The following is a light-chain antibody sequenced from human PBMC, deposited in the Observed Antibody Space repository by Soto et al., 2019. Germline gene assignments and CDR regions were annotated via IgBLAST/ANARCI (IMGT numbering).Light chain of an antibody. CDR3: QPSFSTPRT. CDR1: QTISDF. J-gene: IGKJ1*01. CDR2: AAS. Sequence: DIQMTQSPSSLSASIGDRVTITCRASQTISDFLNWYQHKPGKAPKLLIYAASSLQGGVPSRFSGSGSGTNFTLTISGLQPEHFATYFCQPSFSTPRTFGQGTKVDIK. V-gene: IGKV1-39*01.